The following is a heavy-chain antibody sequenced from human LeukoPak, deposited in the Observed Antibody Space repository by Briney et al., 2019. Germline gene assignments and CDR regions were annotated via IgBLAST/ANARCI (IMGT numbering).Heavy chain of an antibody. CDR2: IIPIFGTA. CDR3: AGDPCSGGTCYYYMDV. Sequence: SVKVSCKASGGTFSSYAISWVRQAPGQGLEWMGGIIPIFGTANYAQKFQGRVTITTDESTSTAYMELSTLTSDDTAVYYCAGDPCSGGTCYYYMDVWGKGTTVTVSS. J-gene: IGHJ6*03. D-gene: IGHD2-15*01. V-gene: IGHV1-69*05. CDR1: GGTFSSYA.